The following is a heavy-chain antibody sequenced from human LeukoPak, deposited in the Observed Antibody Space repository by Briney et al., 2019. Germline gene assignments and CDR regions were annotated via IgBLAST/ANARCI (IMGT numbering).Heavy chain of an antibody. CDR3: ARPSWVKNAFDI. D-gene: IGHD1-26*01. CDR1: GYTFTSYY. Sequence: ASVKVSCKASGYTFTSYYIHWVRQAPGQGLEWMGIINPSGGSTTYAQKFQGRVTMTRDMSTSTVYMELSSLRSEDTAVFYCARPSWVKNAFDIWGQGTMVTVSS. V-gene: IGHV1-46*01. J-gene: IGHJ3*02. CDR2: INPSGGST.